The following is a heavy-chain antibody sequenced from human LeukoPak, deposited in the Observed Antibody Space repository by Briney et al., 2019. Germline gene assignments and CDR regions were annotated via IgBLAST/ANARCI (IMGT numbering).Heavy chain of an antibody. D-gene: IGHD3-3*01. CDR2: IKQDGSAK. V-gene: IGHV3-7*01. Sequence: GGALRLSCAASGFTFSNYWMNWVRQAPGRGLEWVANIKQDGSAKYYDDSVKGRLTISRDNAKSLLYLQMSSLRAEEAAVYYCAGGQGFLIDYWGQGTLVTVSS. J-gene: IGHJ4*02. CDR3: AGGQGFLIDY. CDR1: GFTFSNYW.